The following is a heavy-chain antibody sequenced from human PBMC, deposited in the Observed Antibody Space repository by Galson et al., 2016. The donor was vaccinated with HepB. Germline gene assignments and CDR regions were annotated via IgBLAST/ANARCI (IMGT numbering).Heavy chain of an antibody. J-gene: IGHJ6*02. CDR1: GYTFTDYY. V-gene: IGHV1-2*04. Sequence: SVKVSCKASGYTFTDYYLHWVRQAPGQGLEWMGYINPNSGGTNYAQKLQGWATMTRDTSLRTAYMELSSLSSDDTAVYYCARTKGPIPVTLGGLLDLRSDSYYFGMDVWGQGTTVTVSS. CDR3: ARTKGPIPVTLGGLLDLRSDSYYFGMDV. D-gene: IGHD3-16*02. CDR2: INPNSGGT.